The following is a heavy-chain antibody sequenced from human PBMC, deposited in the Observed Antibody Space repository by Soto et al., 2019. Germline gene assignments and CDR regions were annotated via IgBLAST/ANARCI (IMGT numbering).Heavy chain of an antibody. Sequence: SETLSLTCTVSGGSISSYYWSWIRQPPGKGLEWIGYIYYSGSTNYNPSLKSRVTISVDTSKNQFSLKLSSVTAADTAVYYCARGMNNDCFDPWGQGTLVTVSS. D-gene: IGHD2-8*01. V-gene: IGHV4-59*01. CDR2: IYYSGST. J-gene: IGHJ5*02. CDR1: GGSISSYY. CDR3: ARGMNNDCFDP.